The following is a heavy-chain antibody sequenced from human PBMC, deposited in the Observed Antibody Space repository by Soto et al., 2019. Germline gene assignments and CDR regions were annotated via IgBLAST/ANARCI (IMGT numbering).Heavy chain of an antibody. CDR2: INPNSGGT. J-gene: IGHJ4*02. CDR1: GYTFTGYY. D-gene: IGHD5-18*01. V-gene: IGHV1-2*04. Sequence: AAVKVSCKASGYTFTGYYMHWVRQAPGQGLEWMGWINPNSGGTNYAQKFQGWVTMTRDTSISTDYMELSRLRSDDTDVYYCARAPIIGYSYDYWGQGTLVTVSS. CDR3: ARAPIIGYSYDY.